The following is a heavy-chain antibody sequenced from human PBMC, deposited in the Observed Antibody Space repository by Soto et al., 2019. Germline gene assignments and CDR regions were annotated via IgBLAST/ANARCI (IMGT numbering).Heavy chain of an antibody. CDR2: IIPIFGTA. D-gene: IGHD6-13*01. CDR1: GGTFSSYA. V-gene: IGHV1-69*13. Sequence: GASVKVSCKASGGTFSSYAISWVRQAPGQGLEWMGGIIPIFGTANYAQKFQGRVTITADESTSTAYMELSSLRSEDTAVYYCARDQVAAAGKLRETDYHYYYGMDVWGQGTTVTVSS. J-gene: IGHJ6*02. CDR3: ARDQVAAAGKLRETDYHYYYGMDV.